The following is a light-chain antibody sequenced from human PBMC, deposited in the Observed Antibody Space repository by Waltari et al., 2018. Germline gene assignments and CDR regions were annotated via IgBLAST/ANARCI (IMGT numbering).Light chain of an antibody. Sequence: EIVLTQSPGTLSLSTGESATLSFRTSQSVTRALAWYQQKPGQAPRLLIYVASNRATGIPDRFSGSGSGTDFSLTISSLEPEDFAVYYCQHYLRLPVTFGQGTKVEVK. J-gene: IGKJ1*01. CDR1: QSVTRA. CDR2: VAS. CDR3: QHYLRLPVT. V-gene: IGKV3-20*01.